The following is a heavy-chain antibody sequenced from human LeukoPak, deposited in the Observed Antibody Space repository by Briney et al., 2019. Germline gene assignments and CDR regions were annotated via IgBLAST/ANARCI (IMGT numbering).Heavy chain of an antibody. CDR3: ARDSTWLLDY. CDR1: GFTFSSRW. D-gene: IGHD6-19*01. Sequence: GGSLRLSCTASGFTFSSRWMTWVRQPPGKGLEWVANIKEDGSVKYYVDSVKGRFTISRDNTKNVLYLQMNSLRADDTAVYFCARDSTWLLDYWGQGTLVTVSS. CDR2: IKEDGSVK. V-gene: IGHV3-7*03. J-gene: IGHJ4*02.